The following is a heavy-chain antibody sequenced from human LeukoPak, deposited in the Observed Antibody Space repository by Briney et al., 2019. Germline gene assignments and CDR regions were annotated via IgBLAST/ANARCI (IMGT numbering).Heavy chain of an antibody. J-gene: IGHJ6*02. V-gene: IGHV3-30*04. D-gene: IGHD2-2*01. CDR3: ARDRRSCSSTSCLHNYYYYYGMDV. CDR2: ISYDGSNK. CDR1: GFTFSSYP. Sequence: GGSLRLSCSASGFTFSSYPMHWVRQAPGKGLEWVAVISYDGSNKYYTDSVKGRFTISRDNSKNTLYVQMNSMRDEDTAVYYCARDRRSCSSTSCLHNYYYYYGMDVWGQGTTVTVSS.